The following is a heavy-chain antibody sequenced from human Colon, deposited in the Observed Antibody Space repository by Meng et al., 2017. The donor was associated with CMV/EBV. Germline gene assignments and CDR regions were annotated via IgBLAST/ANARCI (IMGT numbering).Heavy chain of an antibody. CDR3: ARGRIGVVGPSPGPDH. V-gene: IGHV1-2*02. CDR1: GYTANGYY. CDR2: INPKSGVA. D-gene: IGHD6-19*01. Sequence: ASVKVSCKASGYTANGYYIHWVRQAPGQGLEWMGWINPKSGVANYAQKFQGRVTLTRDTAISTGYMDVSGLTSDDTAIYYCARGRIGVVGPSPGPDHWGQGALVTVSS. J-gene: IGHJ4*02.